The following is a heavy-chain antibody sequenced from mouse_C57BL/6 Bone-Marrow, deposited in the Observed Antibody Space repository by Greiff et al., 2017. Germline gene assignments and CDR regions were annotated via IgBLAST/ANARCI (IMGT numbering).Heavy chain of an antibody. CDR2: IDPETGGT. Sequence: VKVVESGAELVRPGASVTLSCKASGYTFTDYEMHWVKQTPVHGLEWIGAIDPETGGTAYNQKFKGKAILTADKSSSTAYMELRSLTSEDSAVYYCTNGITTVVATDWYFDVWGTGTTVTVSS. CDR1: GYTFTDYE. D-gene: IGHD1-1*01. J-gene: IGHJ1*03. CDR3: TNGITTVVATDWYFDV. V-gene: IGHV1-15*01.